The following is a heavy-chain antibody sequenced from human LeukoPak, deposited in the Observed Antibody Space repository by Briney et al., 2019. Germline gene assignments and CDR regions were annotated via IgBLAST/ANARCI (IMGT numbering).Heavy chain of an antibody. CDR3: ARRDYGGNSDY. D-gene: IGHD4-17*01. J-gene: IGHJ4*02. Sequence: GGSLRLSCAASGFTFSGFSLNWVRQAPGKGLEWISNIRPSGSDMYYAASVKGRFTISRDSATNSLYLQMNSLRAEDTAVYYCARRDYGGNSDYWGQGTLVTVSS. V-gene: IGHV3-48*01. CDR2: IRPSGSDM. CDR1: GFTFSGFS.